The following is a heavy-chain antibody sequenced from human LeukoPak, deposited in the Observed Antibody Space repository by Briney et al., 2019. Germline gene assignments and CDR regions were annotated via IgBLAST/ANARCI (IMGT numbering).Heavy chain of an antibody. J-gene: IGHJ4*02. CDR3: ARGSTLFDY. V-gene: IGHV4-34*01. CDR1: EYSISSGYY. D-gene: IGHD5/OR15-5a*01. Sequence: PSETLSLTCAVSEYSISSGYYWSWIRQPPGKGLEWIGEINHSGSTNYNPSLKSRVTISVDTSMNQFSLKLSSVTAADTAVYYCARGSTLFDYWGQGTLVTVSS. CDR2: INHSGST.